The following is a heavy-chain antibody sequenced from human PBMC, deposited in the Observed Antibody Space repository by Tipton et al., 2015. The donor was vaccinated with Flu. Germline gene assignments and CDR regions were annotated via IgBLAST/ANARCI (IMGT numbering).Heavy chain of an antibody. CDR1: GGSISSSSYY. CDR3: ARGRGYYYDFDY. Sequence: TLSLTCTVSGGSISSSSYYWGWIRQPPGKGLGWIGSIYYSGSTYYNPSLKSRVTISVDTSKNQFSLKLSPVTAADTAVYYCARGRGYYYDFDYWGQGTLVTVSS. D-gene: IGHD3-22*01. J-gene: IGHJ4*02. CDR2: IYYSGST. V-gene: IGHV4-39*01.